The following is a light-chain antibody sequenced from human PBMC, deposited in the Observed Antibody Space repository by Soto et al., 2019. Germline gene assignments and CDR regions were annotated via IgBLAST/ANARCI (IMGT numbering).Light chain of an antibody. CDR3: QSYGSSLSLHVV. CDR2: GNS. J-gene: IGLJ2*01. CDR1: SSNIGAGYD. Sequence: QSVLTQPPSVSGAPGQRVTISCTGSSSNIGAGYDVHWYQQLPGTAPKLLIYGNSNRPSGVPDRFSGSKSGTSASLAITGLQAEDEADYYCQSYGSSLSLHVVFGGGTKLTVL. V-gene: IGLV1-40*01.